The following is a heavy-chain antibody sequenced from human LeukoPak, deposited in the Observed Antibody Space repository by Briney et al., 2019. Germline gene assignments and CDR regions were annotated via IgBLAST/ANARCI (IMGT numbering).Heavy chain of an antibody. V-gene: IGHV1-2*02. CDR1: GYTFTGYY. Sequence: AASVKVSCKASGYTFTGYYMHWVRQAPGQGLEWMGWINPNSGGTNYAQKFQGRVTMTRDTSISTAYMELSRLRSDDTAVYYCAREGDSYGYKYGMDVWGQGTTVTVSS. CDR2: INPNSGGT. D-gene: IGHD5-18*01. CDR3: AREGDSYGYKYGMDV. J-gene: IGHJ6*02.